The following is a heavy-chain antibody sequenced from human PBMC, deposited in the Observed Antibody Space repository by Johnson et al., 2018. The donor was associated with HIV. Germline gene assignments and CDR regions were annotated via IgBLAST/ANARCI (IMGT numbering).Heavy chain of an antibody. CDR3: ARDRSTPQPYYYDSSGYRGYSAFDI. Sequence: VQLVESGGGVVQPGRSLRLSCAASGFTFSSYAMHWVRQAPGKGLEWVALISYDGSNKYYADSVKGRFTISRDNSKNTLDLQMNSLRAEDTAVYYCARDRSTPQPYYYDSSGYRGYSAFDIWGQGTMVTVSS. D-gene: IGHD3-22*01. V-gene: IGHV3-30*04. J-gene: IGHJ3*02. CDR2: ISYDGSNK. CDR1: GFTFSSYA.